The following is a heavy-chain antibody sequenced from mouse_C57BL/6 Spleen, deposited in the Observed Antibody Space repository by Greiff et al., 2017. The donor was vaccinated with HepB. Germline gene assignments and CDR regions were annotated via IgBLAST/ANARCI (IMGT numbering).Heavy chain of an antibody. Sequence: EVKLVESGPGLVKPSQSLSLTCSVTGYSITSGYYWNWIRQFPGNKLEWMGYISYDGSNNYNPSLKNRISITRDTSKHQFFLKLNSVTTEDTATYDCAREDYGSSFAYWGQGTLVTVSA. CDR2: ISYDGSN. CDR3: AREDYGSSFAY. J-gene: IGHJ3*01. V-gene: IGHV3-6*01. D-gene: IGHD1-1*01. CDR1: GYSITSGYY.